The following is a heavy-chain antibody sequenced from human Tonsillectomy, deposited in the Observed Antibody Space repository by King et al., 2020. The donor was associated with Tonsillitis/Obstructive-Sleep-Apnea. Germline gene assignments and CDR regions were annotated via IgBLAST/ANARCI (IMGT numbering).Heavy chain of an antibody. Sequence: QLQESGPGLVKPSETLSLTCTVSGVSISSYYWSWIRQPPGKGLEWIGYIYYSGSTNYNPSLKSRVTISVDTSKNQFSLKLSSVTAADTAVYYCARYDFWSGDFDYWGQGTLVTVSS. CDR1: GVSISSYY. CDR3: ARYDFWSGDFDY. V-gene: IGHV4-59*01. D-gene: IGHD3-3*01. J-gene: IGHJ4*02. CDR2: IYYSGST.